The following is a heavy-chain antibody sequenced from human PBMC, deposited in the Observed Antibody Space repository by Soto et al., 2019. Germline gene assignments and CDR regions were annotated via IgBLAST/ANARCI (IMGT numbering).Heavy chain of an antibody. Sequence: AAVKVSCKACGYTYTSYVISWLRQAPARGLEGMGWISAYNGNTNYAQKLQGRVIMTTDTSTNTAYMELRSLRSDVTAVYYSARHIAVAETNYGRDVWGQGTSFTVTS. CDR3: ARHIAVAETNYGRDV. D-gene: IGHD6-13*01. CDR2: ISAYNGNT. J-gene: IGHJ6*02. CDR1: GYTYTSYV. V-gene: IGHV1-18*01.